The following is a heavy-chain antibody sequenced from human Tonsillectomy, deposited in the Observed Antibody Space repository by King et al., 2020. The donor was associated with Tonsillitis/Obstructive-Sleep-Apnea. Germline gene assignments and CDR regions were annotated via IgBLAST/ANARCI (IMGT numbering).Heavy chain of an antibody. CDR1: VFTLSNYS. Sequence: VQLVESGGDWVQLGGSLRLSCAASVFTLSNYSMNWVRQAPGKGLEWISYIITSGSFMSYADSVKGRFTVSRDNAKSSMYLQMNSLRDEDTAVYYCAKKYYYYMDVWGKGTTVTVSS. CDR3: AKKYYYYMDV. D-gene: IGHD2/OR15-2a*01. V-gene: IGHV3-48*02. J-gene: IGHJ6*03. CDR2: IITSGSFM.